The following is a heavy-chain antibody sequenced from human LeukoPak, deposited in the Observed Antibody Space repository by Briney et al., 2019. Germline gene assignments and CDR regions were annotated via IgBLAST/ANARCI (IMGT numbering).Heavy chain of an antibody. CDR3: ARGSSGWYRFDP. D-gene: IGHD6-19*01. J-gene: IGHJ5*02. Sequence: GGSLRLSCAASGFTFSSYSMNWVRQAPGKGLEWVSSISSSSSYIYYADSVKGRFTISRDNAKNPLYLQMNSLRAEDTAVYYCARGSSGWYRFDPWGQGTLVTVSS. V-gene: IGHV3-21*01. CDR1: GFTFSSYS. CDR2: ISSSSSYI.